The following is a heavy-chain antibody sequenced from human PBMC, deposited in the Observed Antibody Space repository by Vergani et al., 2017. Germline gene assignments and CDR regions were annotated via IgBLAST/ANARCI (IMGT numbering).Heavy chain of an antibody. D-gene: IGHD2-2*01. V-gene: IGHV3-53*04. CDR1: GFTVSSNY. CDR3: ARDRAVVVPAGGHRGPPYYMDV. J-gene: IGHJ6*03. CDR2: IYSGGST. Sequence: EVQLVESGGGLVQPGGSLRLSCAASGFTVSSNYMSWVRQAPGKGLEWVSVIYSGGSTYYADSVKGRFPISRHNSKNTLSLQMNSLRAEDTAVYYCARDRAVVVPAGGHRGPPYYMDVWGKGTTVTVSS.